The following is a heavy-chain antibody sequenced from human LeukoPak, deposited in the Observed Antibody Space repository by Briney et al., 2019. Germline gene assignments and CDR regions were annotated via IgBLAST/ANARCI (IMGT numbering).Heavy chain of an antibody. CDR1: GFTFSSYA. Sequence: GGSLRLSCAASGFTFSSYAMSSVRQAPGKGLEWVSAISGSGGSTYYADSVKGRFTISRDNSKNTLYLQMNSLRAEDTAVYYCANSRGADYFRATQNYFDYWGQGTLVTVSS. CDR2: ISGSGGST. D-gene: IGHD2/OR15-2a*01. J-gene: IGHJ4*02. CDR3: ANSRGADYFRATQNYFDY. V-gene: IGHV3-23*01.